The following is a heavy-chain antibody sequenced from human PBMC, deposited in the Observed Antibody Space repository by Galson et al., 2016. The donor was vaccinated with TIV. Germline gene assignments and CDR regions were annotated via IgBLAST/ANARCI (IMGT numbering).Heavy chain of an antibody. D-gene: IGHD2-21*02. CDR1: GYTVTTYY. Sequence: SVKVSCKASGYTVTTYYIHWVRQGPGQGLEWMGIINPSGGGTTYAQNFQGRITMTRDTSTGTVYMALSSLRSEDTAVYYCARSQSCGGDCYYFDYWGRGTLVTVSS. J-gene: IGHJ4*02. CDR3: ARSQSCGGDCYYFDY. V-gene: IGHV1-46*01. CDR2: INPSGGGT.